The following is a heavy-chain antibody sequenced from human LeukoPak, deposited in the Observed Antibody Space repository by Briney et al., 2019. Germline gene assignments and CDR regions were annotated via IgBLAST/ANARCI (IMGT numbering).Heavy chain of an antibody. CDR1: GFSFSSYN. J-gene: IGHJ4*02. Sequence: GGYLRLSCAASGFSFSSYNMNWVRQAPGKGLEWVSYSSSGSSTIYYADSVKGRFTISRDNAKNSLYLQMNSLRDEDTAVYYCARVPGYCSGGSCFSTYFDYWGQGTLVTVSS. V-gene: IGHV3-48*02. CDR2: SSSGSSTI. CDR3: ARVPGYCSGGSCFSTYFDY. D-gene: IGHD2-15*01.